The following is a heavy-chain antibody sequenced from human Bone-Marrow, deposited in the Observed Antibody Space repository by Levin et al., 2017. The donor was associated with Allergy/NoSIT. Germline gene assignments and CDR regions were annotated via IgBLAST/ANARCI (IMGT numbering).Heavy chain of an antibody. CDR2: ISYDGSNK. D-gene: IGHD3-22*01. CDR1: GFTFSSYG. V-gene: IGHV3-30*18. J-gene: IGHJ6*02. CDR3: AKDLKGEAGSGYPSYYYYGMDV. Sequence: GGSLRLSCAASGFTFSSYGMHWVRQAPGKGLEWVAVISYDGSNKYYADSVKGRFTISRDNSKNTLYLQMNSLRAEDTAVYYCAKDLKGEAGSGYPSYYYYGMDVWGQGTTVTVSS.